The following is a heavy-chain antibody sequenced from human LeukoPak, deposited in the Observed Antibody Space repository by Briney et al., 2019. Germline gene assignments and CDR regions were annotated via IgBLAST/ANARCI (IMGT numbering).Heavy chain of an antibody. D-gene: IGHD2-21*02. CDR3: AGSRLLLDY. CDR1: GYTFITCY. V-gene: IGHV1-46*01. J-gene: IGHJ4*02. CDR2: INPSGGST. Sequence: ASVKVSCKASGYTFITCYMHWVRQAPGQGLEWMGIINPSGGSTSYAQKFQGRATMTGDTSTSTVYMELSSLRSEDTAVYYCAGSRLLLDYWGQGTLVTVSS.